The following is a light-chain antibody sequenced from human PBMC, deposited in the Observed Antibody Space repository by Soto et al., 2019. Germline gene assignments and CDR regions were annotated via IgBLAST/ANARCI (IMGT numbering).Light chain of an antibody. V-gene: IGKV1-9*01. CDR2: AAS. J-gene: IGKJ4*01. CDR1: QGISTY. Sequence: IRLTQSPSSLSASVGDRVSVTCRASQGISTYLAWYQQKPGKAPKLLIYAASSLQSEVPSRFSGSGSGTDFTLTISSLQPEDLATYYCQQLKTYPPAFGGGTKVEVK. CDR3: QQLKTYPPA.